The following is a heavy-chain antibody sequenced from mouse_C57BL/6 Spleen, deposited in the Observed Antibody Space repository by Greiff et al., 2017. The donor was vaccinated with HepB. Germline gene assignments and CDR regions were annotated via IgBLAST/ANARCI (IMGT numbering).Heavy chain of an antibody. V-gene: IGHV5-16*01. CDR1: GFTFSDYY. Sequence: EVQRVESEGGLVQPGSSMKLSCTASGFTFSDYYMAWVRQVPEKGLEWVANINYDGSSTYYLDSLKSRFIISRDNAKNILYLQMSSLKSEDTATYYCARRDGYGGFAYWGQGTLVTVSA. CDR3: ARRDGYGGFAY. CDR2: INYDGSST. J-gene: IGHJ3*01. D-gene: IGHD2-2*01.